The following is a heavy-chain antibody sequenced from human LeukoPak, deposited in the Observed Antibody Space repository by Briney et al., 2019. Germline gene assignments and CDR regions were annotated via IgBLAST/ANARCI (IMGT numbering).Heavy chain of an antibody. CDR1: GFTFSSYS. CDR2: IYDGGFT. J-gene: IGHJ2*01. V-gene: IGHV3-66*01. Sequence: PGGSLRLSCAASGFTFSSYSMNWVRQAPGKGLEWVSVIYDGGFTDYTDSVKGRFTISRDNSKSTLYLQMNTLRAEDTAVYYCARVMGRLVRTWYFDLWGRGTLVTVSS. D-gene: IGHD3-9*01. CDR3: ARVMGRLVRTWYFDL.